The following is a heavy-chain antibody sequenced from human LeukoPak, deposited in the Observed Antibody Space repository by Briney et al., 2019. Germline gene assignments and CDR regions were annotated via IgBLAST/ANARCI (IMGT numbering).Heavy chain of an antibody. Sequence: ASVKVSCKASGYTFTSYYMHWVRQAPGQGLYWVGMINPSGGRTAYAQKLQGGVTITRDMSTTTVYMELSSLRSEDTAVYYCARENYYDSTGYKSDYWGQGTLVTVSS. V-gene: IGHV1-46*04. CDR1: GYTFTSYY. CDR2: INPSGGRT. D-gene: IGHD3-22*01. J-gene: IGHJ4*02. CDR3: ARENYYDSTGYKSDY.